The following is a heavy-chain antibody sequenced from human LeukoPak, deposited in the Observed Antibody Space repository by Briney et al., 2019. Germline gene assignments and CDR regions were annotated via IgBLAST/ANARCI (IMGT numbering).Heavy chain of an antibody. Sequence: GESLKISCKGSGYSFTSYWIGWVRQMPEKGLEWMGIIYPGDSDTRYSPSFQGQVTISADKSISTAYLQWSSLKASDTAMYYCARHGGYCSSTSCYGGFVDYWGQGTLVTVSS. J-gene: IGHJ4*02. CDR3: ARHGGYCSSTSCYGGFVDY. CDR2: IYPGDSDT. D-gene: IGHD2-2*01. CDR1: GYSFTSYW. V-gene: IGHV5-51*01.